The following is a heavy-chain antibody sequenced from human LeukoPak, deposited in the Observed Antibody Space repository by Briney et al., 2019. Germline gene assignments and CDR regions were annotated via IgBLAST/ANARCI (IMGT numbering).Heavy chain of an antibody. Sequence: GGSLRLSCVASGFICSAYWMAWIRQSPGQGLEFVANINPDGSDINYVDSVKGRFIISRDNAKNSLYLQMISLRAEDTAVYYCVRGGSFDGSRYYPDFWGQGTLVTVSS. V-gene: IGHV3-7*01. CDR2: INPDGSDI. CDR1: GFICSAYW. CDR3: VRGGSFDGSRYYPDF. J-gene: IGHJ4*02. D-gene: IGHD3-22*01.